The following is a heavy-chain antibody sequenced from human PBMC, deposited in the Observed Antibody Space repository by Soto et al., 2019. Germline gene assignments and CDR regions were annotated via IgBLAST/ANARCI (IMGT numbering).Heavy chain of an antibody. Sequence: QVQLVQSGAEVKKPGASVKVSCKTSGYTFTNYDINWVRQAPGQGLEWMGWMNPKSGNTGYAQNFQDRLTMTRDTSISTAYMELSSLRYEDTAVYYCARSHGYDLNWFDSWGQGTLVTVSS. CDR2: MNPKSGNT. D-gene: IGHD2-2*01. J-gene: IGHJ5*01. CDR3: ARSHGYDLNWFDS. V-gene: IGHV1-8*02. CDR1: GYTFTNYD.